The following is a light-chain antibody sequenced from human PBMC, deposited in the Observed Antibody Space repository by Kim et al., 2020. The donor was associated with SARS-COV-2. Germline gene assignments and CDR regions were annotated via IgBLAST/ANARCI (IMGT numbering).Light chain of an antibody. CDR2: NNE. V-gene: IGLV1-44*01. CDR3: ATWDDSLDGLA. Sequence: ELTQPPSASGTLGQGVTISCSGSRPNIGNNAVNWYQQLPGTAPKLLIYNNEQRPSGVPDRFSGSKSGTSASLAISGLQSEDESDYYCATWDDSLDGLAFGGGTKVTVL. CDR1: RPNIGNNA. J-gene: IGLJ3*02.